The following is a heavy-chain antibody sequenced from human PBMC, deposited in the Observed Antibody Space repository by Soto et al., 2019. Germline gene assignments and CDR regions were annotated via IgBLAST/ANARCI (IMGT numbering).Heavy chain of an antibody. D-gene: IGHD6-13*01. CDR1: GYTFTSYG. CDR3: ARSSVLYSSSWYYFDY. CDR2: ISAYNGNT. V-gene: IGHV1-18*01. J-gene: IGHJ4*02. Sequence: GASVKVSCKASGYTFTSYGISWVRQAPGQGLEWMGWISAYNGNTNYAQKLQGRVTMTTDTSTSTAYMELRSLRSDDTAVYYCARSSVLYSSSWYYFDYWGQGTLVTVSS.